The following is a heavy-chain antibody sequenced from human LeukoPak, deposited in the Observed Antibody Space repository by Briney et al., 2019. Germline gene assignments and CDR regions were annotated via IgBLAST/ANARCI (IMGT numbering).Heavy chain of an antibody. CDR3: ARDAIDSSGFDFDY. D-gene: IGHD3-22*01. CDR2: ISTSAGTI. Sequence: GESLRLSCAASGFTFSDYYVTWIRQAPGKGLEWISYISTSAGTIYYADSVKGRFTISRDNAKNSLYLQMNSLRAEDTAVYYCARDAIDSSGFDFDYWGQGTLVTVSS. V-gene: IGHV3-11*01. CDR1: GFTFSDYY. J-gene: IGHJ4*02.